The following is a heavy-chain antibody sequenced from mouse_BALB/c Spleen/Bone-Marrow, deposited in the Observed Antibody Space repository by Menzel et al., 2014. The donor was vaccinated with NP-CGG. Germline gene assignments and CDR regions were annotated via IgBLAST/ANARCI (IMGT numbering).Heavy chain of an antibody. CDR1: GFTFTDYY. CDR3: ARDINYDIYWYFDV. CDR2: IRNKAKGYTS. Sequence: EVQGVESGGGLVQPGGSLRLSCATSGFTFTDYYMSWVRQPPGKALEWLGFIRNKAKGYTSENSASVKGRFTISRDNSQSILYLQMNTLRAGDSATYYCARDINYDIYWYFDVWGAGTTVTVSS. J-gene: IGHJ1*01. D-gene: IGHD2-4*01. V-gene: IGHV7-3*02.